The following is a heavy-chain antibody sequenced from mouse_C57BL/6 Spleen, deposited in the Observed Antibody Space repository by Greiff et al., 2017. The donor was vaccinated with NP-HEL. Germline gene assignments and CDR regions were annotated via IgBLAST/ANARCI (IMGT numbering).Heavy chain of an antibody. V-gene: IGHV5-4*01. CDR3: AREGELGRGWFAY. J-gene: IGHJ3*01. Sequence: DVHLVESGGGLVKPGGSLKLSCAASGFTFSSYAMSWVRQTPEKRLEWVATISDGGSYTYYPDNVKGRFTISRDNAKNNLYLQMSPLKSEDTAMYYCAREGELGRGWFAYWGQGTLVTVSA. CDR1: GFTFSSYA. CDR2: ISDGGSYT. D-gene: IGHD4-1*01.